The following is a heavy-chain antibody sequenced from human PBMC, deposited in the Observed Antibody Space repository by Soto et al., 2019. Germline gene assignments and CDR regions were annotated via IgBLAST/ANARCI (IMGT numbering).Heavy chain of an antibody. CDR2: INKSGGST. CDR3: AKDPPTTGTTFDY. D-gene: IGHD1-1*01. Sequence: PGGSLRLSCAASVFTFSSFAMSWVRQAPGKGLEWVSTINKSGGSTYYADSVKGRFTISRDNSKNMLFLQINGLRAEDTAVYYCAKDPPTTGTTFDYWGRGTLVTVSS. J-gene: IGHJ4*02. CDR1: VFTFSSFA. V-gene: IGHV3-23*01.